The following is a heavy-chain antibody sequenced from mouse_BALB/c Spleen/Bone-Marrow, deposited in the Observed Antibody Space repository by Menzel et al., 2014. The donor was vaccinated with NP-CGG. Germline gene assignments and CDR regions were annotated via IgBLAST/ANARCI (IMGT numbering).Heavy chain of an antibody. V-gene: IGHV5-9-3*01. Sequence: EVQLVESGGGLVKPGGSLKLSCAASGFTFSSYAMSWVRQTPEKRLEWVATISSGGSYPYYPDSVKGRFTISRDNAKNTLYLQMSSLRSEDTAMYYCARRGYGNYVGYAMDYWGQGTSVTVSS. CDR3: ARRGYGNYVGYAMDY. D-gene: IGHD2-10*02. J-gene: IGHJ4*01. CDR2: ISSGGSYP. CDR1: GFTFSSYA.